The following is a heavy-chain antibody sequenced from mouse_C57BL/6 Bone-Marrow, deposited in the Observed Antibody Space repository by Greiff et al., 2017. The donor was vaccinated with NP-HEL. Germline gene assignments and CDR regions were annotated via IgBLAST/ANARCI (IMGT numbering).Heavy chain of an antibody. CDR2: IDPENGDT. Sequence: VQLKESGAELVRPGASVKLSCTASGFNIKDDYMHWVKQRPEQGLEWIGWIDPENGDTEYASKFQGKATITADTSSNTAYLQLSSLPSEDTAVYYCTTRPTWFAYWGQGTLVTVSA. CDR1: GFNIKDDY. CDR3: TTRPTWFAY. V-gene: IGHV14-4*01. J-gene: IGHJ3*01.